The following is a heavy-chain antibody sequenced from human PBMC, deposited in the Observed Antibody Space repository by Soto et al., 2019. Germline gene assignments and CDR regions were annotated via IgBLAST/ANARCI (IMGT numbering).Heavy chain of an antibody. J-gene: IGHJ3*02. D-gene: IGHD2-21*02. CDR2: INHSGST. Sequence: PSETLSLTCAVYGGSFSGYYWSWIRQPPGKGLEWIGEINHSGSTNYNPSLKSRVTISVDTSKNQFSLKLSSVTAADTAVYYCARGHGRMTDTGDGACDIWGQGTMGT. CDR1: GGSFSGYY. V-gene: IGHV4-34*01. CDR3: ARGHGRMTDTGDGACDI.